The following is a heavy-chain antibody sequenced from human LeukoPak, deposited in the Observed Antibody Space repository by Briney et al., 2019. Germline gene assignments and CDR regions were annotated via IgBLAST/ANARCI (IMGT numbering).Heavy chain of an antibody. D-gene: IGHD3-3*02. CDR1: GDSISDDY. CDR3: ARDNGSGNTKGYEHYYYSLDV. CDR2: IHSGGTT. V-gene: IGHV4-4*07. Sequence: SETLSLTCTVSGDSISDDYYTWMRQPAGKGLEWIGRIHSGGTTNYNPSLMSRVTLSIDKSKKHISLRLTSVTAADTALYYCARDNGSGNTKGYEHYYYSLDVWGKGTTVTVSS. J-gene: IGHJ6*03.